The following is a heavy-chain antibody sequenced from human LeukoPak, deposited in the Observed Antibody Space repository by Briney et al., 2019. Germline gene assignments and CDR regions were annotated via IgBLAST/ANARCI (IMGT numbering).Heavy chain of an antibody. J-gene: IGHJ4*02. CDR1: GGSISSHY. CDR2: IYYSGST. Sequence: SETLSLTCTVSGGSISSHYWSWIRQPPGKGLEWIGYIYYSGSTNYNPSLKSRVTISVDTSKNQFSLKLSSVTAADTAVYYCARDNLGFDYWGQGTLVTVSS. D-gene: IGHD3-16*01. CDR3: ARDNLGFDY. V-gene: IGHV4-59*11.